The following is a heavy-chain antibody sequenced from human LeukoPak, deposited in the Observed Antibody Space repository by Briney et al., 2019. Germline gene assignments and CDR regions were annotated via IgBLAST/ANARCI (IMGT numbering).Heavy chain of an antibody. CDR3: ARGPRLLWFGEREKFFDY. CDR1: VGTFSSYA. Sequence: AAVKVSCKASVGTFSSYAISWVRQAPGPGLEWMGWISAYNGNTNYAQKLQGRVTMTTDTSTSTAYMELRSLRSDDTAVYYCARGPRLLWFGEREKFFDYWGQGTLVTVSS. D-gene: IGHD3-10*01. V-gene: IGHV1-18*01. J-gene: IGHJ4*02. CDR2: ISAYNGNT.